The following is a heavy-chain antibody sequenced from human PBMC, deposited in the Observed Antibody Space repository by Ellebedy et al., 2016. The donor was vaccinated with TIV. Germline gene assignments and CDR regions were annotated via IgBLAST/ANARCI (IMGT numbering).Heavy chain of an antibody. Sequence: AASVKVSCKASRYTFRSYFMHWVRQAPGQGLEWMGIINPSSWTVSYAEKFQGRVTMTRDTSTSTVYMELSSLTSEDTAFYYCARDFYELSAYFYGYFHHWGQGTLVTVSS. CDR3: ARDFYELSAYFYGYFHH. D-gene: IGHD2/OR15-2a*01. CDR2: INPSSWTV. J-gene: IGHJ1*01. CDR1: RYTFRSYF. V-gene: IGHV1-46*01.